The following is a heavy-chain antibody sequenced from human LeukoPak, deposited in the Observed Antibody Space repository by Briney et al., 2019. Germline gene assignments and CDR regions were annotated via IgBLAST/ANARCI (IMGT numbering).Heavy chain of an antibody. CDR3: ARGGSSSSPILTYYYYYYMDV. CDR1: GGTFSSYA. J-gene: IGHJ6*03. D-gene: IGHD6-6*01. Sequence: ASVKVSCKASGGTFSSYAISWVRQAPGQGLEWMGGIIPIFGTANCAQKFQGRVTITADESTSTAYMELSSLRSEDTAVYYCARGGSSSSPILTYYYYYYMDVWGKGTTVTVSS. V-gene: IGHV1-69*13. CDR2: IIPIFGTA.